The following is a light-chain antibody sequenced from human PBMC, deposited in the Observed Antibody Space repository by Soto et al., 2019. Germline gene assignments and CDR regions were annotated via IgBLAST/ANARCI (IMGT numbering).Light chain of an antibody. CDR1: QGISNY. CDR2: AAS. Sequence: DVQMTQSASHQSGCAGDRVTVTCRASQGISNYLAWYQQKPGKVPKLLIYAASTLQSGVPSRFSGSGSGTDFPLTISSLQPEDVATYYCQKYNSAPLFGGGTKVDIK. J-gene: IGKJ4*01. CDR3: QKYNSAPL. V-gene: IGKV1-27*01.